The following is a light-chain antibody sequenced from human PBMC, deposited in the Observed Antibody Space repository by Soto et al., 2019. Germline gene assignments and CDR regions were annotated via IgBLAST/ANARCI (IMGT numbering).Light chain of an antibody. CDR3: AAWDVSLNGPV. J-gene: IGLJ2*01. Sequence: QSALTQPPSASGTPGQRVTMSCSGSSSNIGSKTVNWYQQLPGAAPKLLIYSNNQRPSGVPDRFSGSKSGTSASLAISGLQSEDEADYYCAAWDVSLNGPVFGGGTKVTVL. CDR1: SSNIGSKT. CDR2: SNN. V-gene: IGLV1-44*01.